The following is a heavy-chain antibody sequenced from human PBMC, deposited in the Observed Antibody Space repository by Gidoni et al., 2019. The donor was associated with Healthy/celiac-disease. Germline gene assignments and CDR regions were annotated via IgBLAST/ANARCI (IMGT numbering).Heavy chain of an antibody. V-gene: IGHV3-48*01. J-gene: IGHJ6*02. D-gene: IGHD3-3*01. Sequence: EVQLVESGGGLVQPGGSLRLSCAASVFTFRSYSMNWVRQTPGKGLEWVSYVSSSSSTIYYADSVKGRFTFSRDNTKNFLYLQMNSQRAEDTAVYYCARDVGGVPPVGYYSYGMDVWGQGTTVTVSS. CDR3: ARDVGGVPPVGYYSYGMDV. CDR2: VSSSSSTI. CDR1: VFTFRSYS.